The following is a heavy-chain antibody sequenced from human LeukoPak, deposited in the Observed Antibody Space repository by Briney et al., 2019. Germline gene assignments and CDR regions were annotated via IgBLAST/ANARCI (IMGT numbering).Heavy chain of an antibody. J-gene: IGHJ3*02. CDR3: ARSGGYFDWLSNHDAFDI. Sequence: GGSLRLSCAASGFTFSSYEMNWVRQAPGKGLEWVSYISSSGSTIYYADSVKGRFTISRDNAKKSLYLQMNSLRAEDTAVYYCARSGGYFDWLSNHDAFDIWGQGTMVTVSS. D-gene: IGHD3-9*01. CDR1: GFTFSSYE. CDR2: ISSSGSTI. V-gene: IGHV3-48*03.